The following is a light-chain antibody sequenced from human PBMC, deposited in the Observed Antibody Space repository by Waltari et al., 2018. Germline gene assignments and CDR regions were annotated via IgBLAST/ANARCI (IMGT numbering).Light chain of an antibody. CDR3: NSYTGSSSWV. CDR2: DVS. V-gene: IGLV2-14*01. Sequence: QSALTQPASVSGSPGQSITISCSGTSRHIGFYNYVSWYQQHPGKAPKPIIYDVSQRPSGVSDRFSGSKSGNTASLTISGLQAEDEADYYCNSYTGSSSWVFGGGTKVTVL. J-gene: IGLJ3*02. CDR1: SRHIGFYNY.